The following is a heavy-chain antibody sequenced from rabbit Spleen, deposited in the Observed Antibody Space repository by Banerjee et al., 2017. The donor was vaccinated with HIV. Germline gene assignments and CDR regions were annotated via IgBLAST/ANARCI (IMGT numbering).Heavy chain of an antibody. V-gene: IGHV1S40*01. CDR1: GVSFSFSSY. J-gene: IGHJ6*01. CDR2: IYSTIDYT. D-gene: IGHD4-1*01. CDR3: ARVSESSGWGEDL. Sequence: EESGGGLVKPGASLTLTCTASGVSFSFSSYMCWVRQAPGKGLEWIGYIYSTIDYTYYATWAKGRFTISKTSSTTVTLQMTSLTVADTATYFCARVSESSGWGEDLWGPGTLVTVS.